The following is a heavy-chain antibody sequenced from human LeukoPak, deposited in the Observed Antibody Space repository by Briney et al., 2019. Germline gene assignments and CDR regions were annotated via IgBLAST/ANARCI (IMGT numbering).Heavy chain of an antibody. D-gene: IGHD2-2*01. CDR3: ARRGGDCSGTSCFWDYYYYYMDV. Sequence: ASVKVSCKASGYTFTNHAISWVRQAPGQGLEWMGWISAYSGDAKLAQKFQGRVNMTADTSTSTAYLELTSLTSGDTAVYYCARRGGDCSGTSCFWDYYYYYMDVWGKGNTVTVSS. CDR1: GYTFTNHA. V-gene: IGHV1-18*01. CDR2: ISAYSGDA. J-gene: IGHJ6*03.